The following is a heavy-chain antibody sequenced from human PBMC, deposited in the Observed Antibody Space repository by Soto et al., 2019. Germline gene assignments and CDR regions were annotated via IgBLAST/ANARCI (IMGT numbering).Heavy chain of an antibody. J-gene: IGHJ4*02. Sequence: QVQLQQWGAGLLKPSETLSLTCAVYGGSFSGYYWCWIRQPPGKGLEGIGEINHNGSTNYNPSLKSRGTITVDTSKNQVYLKLGSVTAAGTAVYYGARRPYYYGSGSYSDYWGQGTLVTVSS. D-gene: IGHD3-10*01. CDR2: INHNGST. CDR3: ARRPYYYGSGSYSDY. CDR1: GGSFSGYY. V-gene: IGHV4-34*01.